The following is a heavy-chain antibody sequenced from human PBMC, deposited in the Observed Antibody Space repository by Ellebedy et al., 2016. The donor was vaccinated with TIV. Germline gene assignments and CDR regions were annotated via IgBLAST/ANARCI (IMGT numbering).Heavy chain of an antibody. D-gene: IGHD6-13*01. CDR2: MNPNSGNT. Sequence: ASVKVSCKASGGTFSSYAISWVRQATGQGLEWMGWMNPNSGNTGYAQKFQGRVTMTRNTSISTAYMELSSLRSEDTAVYYCARVSVAAAGTFDYWGQGTTVTVSS. CDR1: GGTFSSYA. CDR3: ARVSVAAAGTFDY. J-gene: IGHJ4*03. V-gene: IGHV1-8*02.